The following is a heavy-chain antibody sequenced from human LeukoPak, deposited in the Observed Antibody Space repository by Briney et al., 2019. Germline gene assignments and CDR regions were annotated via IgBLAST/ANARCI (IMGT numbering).Heavy chain of an antibody. V-gene: IGHV3-21*01. CDR1: GFTFSSYS. Sequence: PGGSLRLSCAASGFTFSSYSMNWVRQAPGKGLEWVSSINILSNYIYYADSVKGRFTISRDNAKNSLYLQMNSLRAEDTAVYYCARDSHSSSWYSEFYYWGHGTLVTVSS. CDR3: ARDSHSSSWYSEFYY. CDR2: INILSNYI. J-gene: IGHJ4*01. D-gene: IGHD6-13*01.